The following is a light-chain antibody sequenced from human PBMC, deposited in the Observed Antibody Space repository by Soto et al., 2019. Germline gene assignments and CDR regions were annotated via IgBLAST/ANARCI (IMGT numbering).Light chain of an antibody. CDR2: SNN. Sequence: QSVLTQPPSASWTPGQRVTISCSGSSSNIGSNTVNWYQQLPGTAPKLLIYSNNERPSGVPDRFSGSKSGTSASLAISGLQSEDEADFYCAAWDDSLNAYVIGTGTKLTVL. CDR1: SSNIGSNT. CDR3: AAWDDSLNAYV. J-gene: IGLJ1*01. V-gene: IGLV1-44*01.